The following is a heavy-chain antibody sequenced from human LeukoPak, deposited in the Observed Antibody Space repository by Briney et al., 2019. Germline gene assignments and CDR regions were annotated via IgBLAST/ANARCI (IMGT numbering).Heavy chain of an antibody. J-gene: IGHJ4*02. Sequence: SETLSLTCAVYGGSFSGYYWSWIRQPPGKGLEWIGEINHSGSTNYNPSLKSRVIISVDTSKNQFSLKPSSVTTADTAVYYCARDKPSATVGGFDYWGQGTLVTVSS. D-gene: IGHD4-11*01. CDR3: ARDKPSATVGGFDY. CDR2: INHSGST. V-gene: IGHV4-34*01. CDR1: GGSFSGYY.